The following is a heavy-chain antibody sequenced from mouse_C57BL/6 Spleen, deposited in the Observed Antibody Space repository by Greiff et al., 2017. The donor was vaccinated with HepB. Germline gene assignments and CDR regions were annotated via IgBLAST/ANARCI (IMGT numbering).Heavy chain of an antibody. CDR1: GFSLTSYG. V-gene: IGHV2-2*01. CDR3: ARNDGPAWFAY. Sequence: VQVVESGPGLVQPSQSLSITCTVSGFSLTSYGVHWVRQSPGKGLEWLGVIWSGGSTDYNAAFISRLSISKDNSKSQVFFKMNSLQADDTAIYYCARNDGPAWFAYWGQGTLVTVSA. D-gene: IGHD2-3*01. J-gene: IGHJ3*01. CDR2: IWSGGST.